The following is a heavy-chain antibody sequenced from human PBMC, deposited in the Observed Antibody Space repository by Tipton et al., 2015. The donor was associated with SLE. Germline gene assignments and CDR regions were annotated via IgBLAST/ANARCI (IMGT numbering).Heavy chain of an antibody. D-gene: IGHD2-2*02. J-gene: IGHJ3*02. Sequence: SLRLSCAASGFTFDDYAMHWVRQAPGKGLEWVSGISWNSGSIGYADSVKGRFTISRDNAKNSLYLQMNSLSAEDTALYYCAKDMRVGSVVPAAIGGAFDIWGQGTMVTVSS. V-gene: IGHV3-9*01. CDR3: AKDMRVGSVVPAAIGGAFDI. CDR1: GFTFDDYA. CDR2: ISWNSGSI.